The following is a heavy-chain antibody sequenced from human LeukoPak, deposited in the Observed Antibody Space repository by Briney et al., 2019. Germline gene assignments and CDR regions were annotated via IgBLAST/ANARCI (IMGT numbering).Heavy chain of an antibody. D-gene: IGHD3-22*01. CDR3: ARVGHYDGSGYYPPHGFDP. CDR1: GFTFSSYW. V-gene: IGHV3-7*01. CDR2: IKQDGSEK. J-gene: IGHJ5*02. Sequence: GGSLRLSCAASGFTFSSYWMSWVRQAPGKGLEWVANIKQDGSEKYYVDSVKGRFTISRDNAKNSLYLQMNSLRAEDTAVYYCARVGHYDGSGYYPPHGFDPWGQGTLVTVSS.